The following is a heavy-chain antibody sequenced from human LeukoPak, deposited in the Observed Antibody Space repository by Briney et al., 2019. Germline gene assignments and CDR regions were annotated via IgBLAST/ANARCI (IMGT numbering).Heavy chain of an antibody. CDR2: IRPSGDNT. Sequence: GGALRLSCAASGFTFSSYDMTWVRQAPGRGLEWVSSIRPSGDNTYYGDSVKGRFTISRDNSKNTLYLQLNGLRTEDTALYYCAKDRLLNCRGDCYIFDYWGQGTLVTVSS. D-gene: IGHD2-21*01. CDR1: GFTFSSYD. V-gene: IGHV3-23*01. CDR3: AKDRLLNCRGDCYIFDY. J-gene: IGHJ4*02.